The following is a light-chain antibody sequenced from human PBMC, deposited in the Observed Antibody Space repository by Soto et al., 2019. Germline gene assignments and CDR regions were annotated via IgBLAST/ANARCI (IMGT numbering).Light chain of an antibody. V-gene: IGKV3-20*01. Sequence: EIVLAQSPDTLSLSPGERATLSCRTSQSMSTNYLAWYQQKSGQPPRLLIYGASIRATGIPDRFSGSGSGKDFTLTSSRLEPEDFAVYYCHQYDSSPLTFGGGAKVEIK. J-gene: IGKJ4*01. CDR3: HQYDSSPLT. CDR2: GAS. CDR1: QSMSTNY.